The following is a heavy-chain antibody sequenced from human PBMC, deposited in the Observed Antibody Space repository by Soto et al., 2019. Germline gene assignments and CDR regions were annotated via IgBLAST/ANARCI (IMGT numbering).Heavy chain of an antibody. Sequence: QVQLVESGGGVVQPGRSLRLSCAASGFTFSNYAMHWVRQAPGKGLEWVAVISYDGRNKYYADSVKGRFTMSRDNSKNTLYPQMTSMRGEDTDVYYCAGELYGHSDEGIWGQGTLVTVSS. V-gene: IGHV3-30*04. CDR1: GFTFSNYA. D-gene: IGHD4-17*01. J-gene: IGHJ4*02. CDR2: ISYDGRNK. CDR3: AGELYGHSDEGI.